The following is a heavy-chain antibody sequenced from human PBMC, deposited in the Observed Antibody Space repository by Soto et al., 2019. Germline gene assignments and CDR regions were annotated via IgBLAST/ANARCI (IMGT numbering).Heavy chain of an antibody. D-gene: IGHD6-19*01. CDR2: INHDGSAK. Sequence: EVQLVESGGALVQPGGCLRLSCAGSGYTFSTSWMNWVRQAPGKGLEWVANINHDGSAKYYVDSVKGRFTISRDNAENSLYLQINGLKYEERALCYWAGGPGWVTDYGGQGTLVTVSS. CDR3: AGGPGWVTDY. J-gene: IGHJ4*02. CDR1: GYTFSTSW. V-gene: IGHV3-7*04.